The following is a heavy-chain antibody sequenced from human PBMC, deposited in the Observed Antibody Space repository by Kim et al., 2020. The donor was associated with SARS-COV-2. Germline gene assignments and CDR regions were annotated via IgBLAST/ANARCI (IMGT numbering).Heavy chain of an antibody. V-gene: IGHV3-33*01. J-gene: IGHJ4*02. CDR2: IWYDGSNK. D-gene: IGHD5-12*01. CDR3: ARDVGAMATICDY. Sequence: GGSLRLSCAASGFTLSSYGMHWVRQAPGKGLEWVAVIWYDGSNKYYADSVKGRFTISRDNSKNTLYLQMNSLRAEDTAVYYCARDVGAMATICDYWGQGTLVTVSS. CDR1: GFTLSSYG.